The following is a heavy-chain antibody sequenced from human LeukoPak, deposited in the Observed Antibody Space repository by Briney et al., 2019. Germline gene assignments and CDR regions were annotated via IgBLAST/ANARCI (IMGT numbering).Heavy chain of an antibody. V-gene: IGHV1-69*06. CDR3: AGSPGYCSGGSCYGRGWFDP. CDR1: GGTFSSYA. CDR2: IIPIFGTA. J-gene: IGHJ5*02. D-gene: IGHD2-15*01. Sequence: SVKVSCKASGGTFSSYAISWVRQAPGQGLEWMGGIIPIFGTANYAQKFQGRVTITADKSTSTAYMELSSLRSEDTAVYYRAGSPGYCSGGSCYGRGWFDPWGQGTLVTVSS.